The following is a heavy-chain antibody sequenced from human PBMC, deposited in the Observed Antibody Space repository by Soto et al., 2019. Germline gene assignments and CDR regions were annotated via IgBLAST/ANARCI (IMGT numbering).Heavy chain of an antibody. J-gene: IGHJ6*02. CDR3: ARVRYCTNGVCYTSDYYGMDV. D-gene: IGHD2-8*01. CDR2: VSSSSSYI. V-gene: IGHV3-21*01. CDR1: GFTFSSYS. Sequence: EVQLVESWGGLVKPGGSLRLSCAASGFTFSSYSMNWVRQAPGKGLEWFSSVSSSSSYIYYADAVTGRFTISRDNAKNSLDLQMNSLRAEDTAVYYCARVRYCTNGVCYTSDYYGMDVWGLGTTVTVSS.